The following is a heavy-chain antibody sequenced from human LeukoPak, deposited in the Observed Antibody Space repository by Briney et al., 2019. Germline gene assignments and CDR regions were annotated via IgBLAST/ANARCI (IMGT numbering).Heavy chain of an antibody. CDR2: FDPEDGET. J-gene: IGHJ3*02. Sequence: ASVKVSCKVSGYTLTELSMHWVRQAPGKGPEWMGGFDPEDGETIYAQKFQGRVTMTEDTSTDTAYMELSSLRSEDTAVYYCATGGITIFGVVILNDAFDIWGQGTMVTVSS. V-gene: IGHV1-24*01. CDR3: ATGGITIFGVVILNDAFDI. CDR1: GYTLTELS. D-gene: IGHD3-3*01.